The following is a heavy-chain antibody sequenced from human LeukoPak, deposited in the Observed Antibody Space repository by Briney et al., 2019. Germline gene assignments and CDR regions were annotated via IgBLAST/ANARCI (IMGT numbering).Heavy chain of an antibody. CDR3: AKDAVSTSSGYYSSDYFDY. Sequence: PGGSLRLSCAASGFTFSSYAMSWVRQAPGKGLEWVSAISGSGGSTYYADSVKGRLTISRDNSKNTLYLQMNSLRAEDTAVYYCAKDAVSTSSGYYSSDYFDYWGQGTLVTVSS. V-gene: IGHV3-23*01. D-gene: IGHD3-22*01. J-gene: IGHJ4*02. CDR1: GFTFSSYA. CDR2: ISGSGGST.